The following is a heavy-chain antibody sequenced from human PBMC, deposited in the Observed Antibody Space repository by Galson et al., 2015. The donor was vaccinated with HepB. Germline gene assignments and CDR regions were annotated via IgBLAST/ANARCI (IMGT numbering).Heavy chain of an antibody. D-gene: IGHD5-12*01. Sequence: SLRLSCAAYGFTFSSYDMHWVRQAPGQGLEYVSAISTNGGSTYYADSVKGRFTISRDNSKSTLYLQMRSLRVEDTAVYYCVKVGGSWGQGTLVTVSS. CDR1: GFTFSSYD. J-gene: IGHJ5*02. CDR3: VKVGGS. V-gene: IGHV3-64D*06. CDR2: ISTNGGST.